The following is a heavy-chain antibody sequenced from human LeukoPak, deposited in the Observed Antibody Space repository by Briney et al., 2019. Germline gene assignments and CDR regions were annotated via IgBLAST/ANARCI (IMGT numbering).Heavy chain of an antibody. Sequence: GGSLRLSCAASGFAFSSCELSWVRQAPAKGLEWVSYISSSGSIIYYADSVKGRLTISRDSAKNSLYLQMNSLRDDDTAVYYCARDRGDYWGQGTLVTVSS. CDR2: ISSSGSII. V-gene: IGHV3-48*03. CDR1: GFAFSSCE. CDR3: ARDRGDY. J-gene: IGHJ4*02. D-gene: IGHD3-10*01.